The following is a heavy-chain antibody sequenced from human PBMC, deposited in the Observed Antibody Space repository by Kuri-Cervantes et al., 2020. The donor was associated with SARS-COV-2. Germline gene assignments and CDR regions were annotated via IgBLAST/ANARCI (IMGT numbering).Heavy chain of an antibody. V-gene: IGHV3-64*02. D-gene: IGHD6-13*01. CDR3: AKDRAAADILFDY. CDR1: GFSFSTYA. J-gene: IGHJ4*02. Sequence: GGSLRLSCAASGFSFSTYAMHWVRQAPGKGLEYISAINSNGDNTYYADSVKGRFTISRDNSKNTLYLQMNSLRAEDTAVYYCAKDRAAADILFDYWGRGTLVTVSS. CDR2: INSNGDNT.